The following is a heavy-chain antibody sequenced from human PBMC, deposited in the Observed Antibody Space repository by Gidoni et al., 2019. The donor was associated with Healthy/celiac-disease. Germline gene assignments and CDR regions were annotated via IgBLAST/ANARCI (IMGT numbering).Heavy chain of an antibody. Sequence: QVQLVESGGAVVQPGRSLRLPCAASGYTFSSSGMHWVRNAPCKGLEWVAFISYDGSNKYYADSVKGRFTISRDKSKNTLYLQMNSLRAEDTAVYYCAKGLAAAMPSRSYYGMDVWGQGTTVTVSS. CDR2: ISYDGSNK. J-gene: IGHJ6*02. D-gene: IGHD2-2*01. V-gene: IGHV3-30*18. CDR3: AKGLAAAMPSRSYYGMDV. CDR1: GYTFSSSG.